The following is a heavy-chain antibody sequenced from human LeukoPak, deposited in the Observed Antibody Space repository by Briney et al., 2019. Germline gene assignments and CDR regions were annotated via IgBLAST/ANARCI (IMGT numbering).Heavy chain of an antibody. J-gene: IGHJ6*03. CDR2: IYHSGST. D-gene: IGHD1-14*01. Sequence: SETLSLTCTVSGGSISSGGYYWSWIRQPPGKGLEWIGYIYHSGSTYYNPSLESRVTISVDRSKNQFSLKLSSVTAADTAVYYCARKPFPWYYYYMDVWGKGTTVTVSS. V-gene: IGHV4-30-2*01. CDR1: GGSISSGGYY. CDR3: ARKPFPWYYYYMDV.